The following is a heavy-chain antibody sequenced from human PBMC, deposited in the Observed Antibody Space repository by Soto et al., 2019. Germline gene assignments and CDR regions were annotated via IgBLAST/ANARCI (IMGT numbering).Heavy chain of an antibody. Sequence: SETLSLTCTVSGGSISSSSYYWGWIRQPPGKGLEWIGSIYYSGSTYYNPSLKSRVTISVDTSKNQFSLKLSSVTAADTAVYYCARHLRSPWALPMDVWGKGTTVTGSS. CDR2: IYYSGST. D-gene: IGHD3-10*01. V-gene: IGHV4-39*01. J-gene: IGHJ6*03. CDR1: GGSISSSSYY. CDR3: ARHLRSPWALPMDV.